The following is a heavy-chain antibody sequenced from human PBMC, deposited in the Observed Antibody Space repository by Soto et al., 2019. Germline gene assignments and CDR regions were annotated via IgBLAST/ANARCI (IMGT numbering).Heavy chain of an antibody. CDR1: GYTFTSYG. D-gene: IGHD3-22*01. CDR3: AREPVDYYDSSGPFGY. CDR2: ISAYNGNT. V-gene: IGHV1-18*01. Sequence: GASVKFSCKASGYTFTSYGISWVRQAPGQGLEWMGWISAYNGNTNYAQKLQGRVTMTTDTSTSTAYMELRSLRSDDTAVYYCAREPVDYYDSSGPFGYWGKGTLVTVSS. J-gene: IGHJ4*02.